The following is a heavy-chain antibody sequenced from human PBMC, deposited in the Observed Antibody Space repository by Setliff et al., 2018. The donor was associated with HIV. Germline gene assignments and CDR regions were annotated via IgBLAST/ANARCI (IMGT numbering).Heavy chain of an antibody. J-gene: IGHJ3*02. D-gene: IGHD2-21*01. CDR3: ARPRLRGSGAFDI. CDR2: IYYSGTT. V-gene: IGHV4-39*01. Sequence: SETLSLTCTVSGGSISSTFYWGWIRQPPGKGLEWIGSIYYSGTTYYNPSLKSRVAISVDTSKNQFSLKLSSVTAADTAVYYCARPRLRGSGAFDIWGQGTMVTVSS. CDR1: GGSISSTFY.